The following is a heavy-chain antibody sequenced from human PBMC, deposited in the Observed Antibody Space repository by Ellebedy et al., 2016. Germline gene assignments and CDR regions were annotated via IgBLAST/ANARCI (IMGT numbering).Heavy chain of an antibody. CDR1: GYSFTSYW. Sequence: GGSLRLSXKGSGYSFTSYWIGWVRQMPGKGLEWMGIIYPGDSDTRYSPSFQGQVTISADKSISTAYLQWSSLKASDTAMYYCARQQENYDILTVNLDYGMDVWGQGTTVTVSS. D-gene: IGHD3-9*01. CDR2: IYPGDSDT. V-gene: IGHV5-51*01. CDR3: ARQQENYDILTVNLDYGMDV. J-gene: IGHJ6*02.